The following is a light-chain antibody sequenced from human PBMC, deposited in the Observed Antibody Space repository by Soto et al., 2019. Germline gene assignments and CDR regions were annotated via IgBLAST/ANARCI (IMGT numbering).Light chain of an antibody. J-gene: IGLJ1*01. Sequence: QSVLTQPVSVSGSPGQSITISCTGTSSDVGGYNYVSWYQQQSGKAPKLMIHEVSNRPSGVSNRFSGSKSGNTASLTISGLQAEDEADYYCSSYTSSRAYVFGIGTKVTVL. CDR1: SSDVGGYNY. CDR3: SSYTSSRAYV. V-gene: IGLV2-14*01. CDR2: EVS.